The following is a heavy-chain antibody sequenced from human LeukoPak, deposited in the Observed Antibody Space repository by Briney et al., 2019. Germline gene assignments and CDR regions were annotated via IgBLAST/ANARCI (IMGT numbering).Heavy chain of an antibody. Sequence: GGSLRLSCAASEFTFSSYGMHWVRQAPGKGLEWVAVIWYGGSNKYYADSVKGRFTISRDNSKNTLYLQMNSLRAEDTAVYYCARAPAGTLDFWGQGTLVTVSS. V-gene: IGHV3-33*01. D-gene: IGHD6-13*01. CDR1: EFTFSSYG. CDR3: ARAPAGTLDF. CDR2: IWYGGSNK. J-gene: IGHJ4*02.